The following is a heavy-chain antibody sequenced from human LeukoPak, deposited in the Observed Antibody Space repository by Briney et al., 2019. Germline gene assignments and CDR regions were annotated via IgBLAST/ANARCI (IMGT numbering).Heavy chain of an antibody. CDR2: LYSGGST. CDR1: GLTVSSNY. V-gene: IGHV3-53*01. D-gene: IGHD3-16*02. Sequence: GGSLRLSCAASGLTVSSNYMSWVRRAREKGLEGVLVLYSGGSTYYADSVKGRFNISRDNSKNTLYLQMNSLRAEDTAVYYCANWGNYRDTWDDYWGQGTMVTVSS. J-gene: IGHJ4*02. CDR3: ANWGNYRDTWDDY.